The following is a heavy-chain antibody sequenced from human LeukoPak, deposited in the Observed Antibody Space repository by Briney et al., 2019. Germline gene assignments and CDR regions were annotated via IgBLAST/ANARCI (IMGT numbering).Heavy chain of an antibody. CDR3: TRSTGRYNYFDY. D-gene: IGHD5-24*01. Sequence: PGRSLRLACATSGFTFDNYAMHWVRQAPGKGLEWVSGITWNSGSIAYADSVKGRFTISRDNAKNSLYLQMNSLTADDVAFYYCTRSTGRYNYFDYWGQGALVTVSS. V-gene: IGHV3-9*03. CDR1: GFTFDNYA. J-gene: IGHJ4*02. CDR2: ITWNSGSI.